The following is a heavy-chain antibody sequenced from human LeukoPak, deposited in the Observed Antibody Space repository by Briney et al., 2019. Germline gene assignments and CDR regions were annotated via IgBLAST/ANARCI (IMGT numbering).Heavy chain of an antibody. CDR3: TTLSYAAAPT. CDR2: VRSETDGGTT. J-gene: IGHJ5*02. CDR1: GFTFSNAW. V-gene: IGHV3-15*01. Sequence: GGSLRLSCAASGFTFSNAWMSWVRQAPGKGLEWVSRVRSETDGGTTDYAAPVQCRFTISRDDSKNTLYLQMNSLETDDTAVYYCTTLSYAAAPTWGQGTLVTVSS. D-gene: IGHD2-2*01.